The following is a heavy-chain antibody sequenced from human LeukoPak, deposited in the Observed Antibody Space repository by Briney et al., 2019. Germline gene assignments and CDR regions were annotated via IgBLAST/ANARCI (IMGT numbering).Heavy chain of an antibody. D-gene: IGHD6-19*01. CDR3: ARGTAVAALDY. Sequence: PGTSLRLSCAASGFTFSSYGFHWVRQAPGKGLEWVAVIWSDGSKKDYGDSVKGRFTISRDISKNTLYLQMNSLRVEDTALYYCARGTAVAALDYRGQGTLVTVSS. V-gene: IGHV3-33*01. CDR2: IWSDGSKK. CDR1: GFTFSSYG. J-gene: IGHJ4*02.